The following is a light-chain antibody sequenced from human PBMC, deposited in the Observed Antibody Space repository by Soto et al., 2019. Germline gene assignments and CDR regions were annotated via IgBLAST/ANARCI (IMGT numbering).Light chain of an antibody. V-gene: IGKV1-39*01. CDR1: QSISSY. CDR2: AAS. J-gene: IGKJ2*01. CDR3: QQSYSNSYT. Sequence: DLRMPQSPSSLSASVGDRVTITCRASQSISSYLNWYQQKPGKAPKLLIYAASSLQSGVPSRFSGSGSGTDFTLTISSLQPEDFATYYCQQSYSNSYTFGQGTKLEIK.